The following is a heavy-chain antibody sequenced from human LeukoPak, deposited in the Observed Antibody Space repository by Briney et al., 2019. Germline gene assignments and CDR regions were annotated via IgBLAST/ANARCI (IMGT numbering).Heavy chain of an antibody. V-gene: IGHV3-21*01. J-gene: IGHJ6*02. CDR3: ARVVYYDFWSGYYGYGPSYGMDV. CDR1: GFTFSSYS. D-gene: IGHD3-3*01. Sequence: PGGSLRLSCAASGFTFSSYSMNWVRQAPGKGLEWVSSISSSSSYIYYADSVKGRFTISRDNAKNSLYLQMNSLRAEDTAVYYCARVVYYDFWSGYYGYGPSYGMDVWGQGTTVTVSS. CDR2: ISSSSSYI.